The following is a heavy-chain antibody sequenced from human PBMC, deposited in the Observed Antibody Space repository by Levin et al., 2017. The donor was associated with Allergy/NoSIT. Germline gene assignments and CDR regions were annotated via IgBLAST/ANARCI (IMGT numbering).Heavy chain of an antibody. Sequence: GESLKISCAASGFTVTTNYMSWVRQAPGKGLEWVSVIFTGGSTYYADSVKGRFTISRDSSKNTLYLQMNSLRAEDTAVYYCARDPYSIALPGSVWGQGTTVTVSS. V-gene: IGHV3-53*01. CDR2: IFTGGST. CDR1: GFTVTTNY. D-gene: IGHD6-13*01. CDR3: ARDPYSIALPGSV. J-gene: IGHJ6*02.